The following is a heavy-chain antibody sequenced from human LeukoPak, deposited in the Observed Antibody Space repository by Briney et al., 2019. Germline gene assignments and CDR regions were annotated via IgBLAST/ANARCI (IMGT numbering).Heavy chain of an antibody. J-gene: IGHJ4*02. V-gene: IGHV4-59*01. CDR1: GGSISSYY. CDR2: IYYSGST. Sequence: SETLSLTCAVYGGSISSYYWSWIRQPPGKGLEWIGYIYYSGSTNYNPSLKSRVTISVDTSKNQFSLKLSSVTAADTAVYYCARGIQTKYYDFWSGYSTYYFDYWGQGTLVTVSS. D-gene: IGHD3-3*01. CDR3: ARGIQTKYYDFWSGYSTYYFDY.